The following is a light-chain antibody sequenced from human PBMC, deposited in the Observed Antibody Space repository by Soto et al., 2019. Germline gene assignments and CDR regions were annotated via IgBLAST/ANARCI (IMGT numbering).Light chain of an antibody. CDR3: QQLNTYPRIT. CDR2: AAS. CDR1: QSIGSS. V-gene: IGKV1-39*01. Sequence: DIPITQSPSSLSASVGDRVTITWRAGQSIGSSLHWYQQKQGKAPKLLIYAASSLQSGVPSRISGRGSGTEFTLTISSLQPEDSATYYCQQLNTYPRITFGQGTRLEI. J-gene: IGKJ5*01.